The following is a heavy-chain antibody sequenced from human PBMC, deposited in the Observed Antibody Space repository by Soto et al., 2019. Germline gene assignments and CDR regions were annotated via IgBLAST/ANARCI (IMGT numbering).Heavy chain of an antibody. J-gene: IGHJ4*02. D-gene: IGHD1-26*01. Sequence: PPGKGLEWIGSIYYSGSTYYNPSLKSRVTISRDTSKNQLSLKLTSVTAADTAVYYCSTVLPSLEIVGASTVAAYWGKRTPVTVSS. V-gene: IGHV4-39*07. CDR2: IYYSGST. CDR3: STVLPSLEIVGASTVAAY.